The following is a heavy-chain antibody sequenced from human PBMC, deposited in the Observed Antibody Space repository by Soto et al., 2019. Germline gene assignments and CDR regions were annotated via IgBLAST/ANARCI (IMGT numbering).Heavy chain of an antibody. V-gene: IGHV4-30-4*01. CDR1: GGSISSGDYY. D-gene: IGHD3-3*01. CDR2: IYYSGST. Sequence: TLSLTCTVSGGSISSGDYYWSWIRQPPGKGLEWFVYIYYSGSTYYNPSLKSRVTISVDTSKNQFSLKLSFVTAADTAVYYCARGEYDFWSGYVPGYYYGMDVWGQGTTVTVSS. CDR3: ARGEYDFWSGYVPGYYYGMDV. J-gene: IGHJ6*02.